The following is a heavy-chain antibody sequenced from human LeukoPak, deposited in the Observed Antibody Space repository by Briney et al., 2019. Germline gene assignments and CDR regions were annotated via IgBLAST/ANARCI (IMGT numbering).Heavy chain of an antibody. J-gene: IGHJ5*02. CDR3: ARDRDNYDSSGYLWFDL. Sequence: SETLSLTCTVSGGSISSGSYYWSWIRQPAGKGLEWIGRIYTSGSTNYNPSLRRRVTISVDTSKNQFSLKLSSVTAADTAVYFCARDRDNYDSSGYLWFDLWGQGTLVTVSS. V-gene: IGHV4-61*02. CDR1: GGSISSGSYY. CDR2: IYTSGST. D-gene: IGHD3-22*01.